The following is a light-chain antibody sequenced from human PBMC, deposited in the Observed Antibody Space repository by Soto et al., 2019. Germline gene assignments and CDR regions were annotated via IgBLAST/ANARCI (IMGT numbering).Light chain of an antibody. V-gene: IGLV1-36*01. Sequence: QSVLTQPPSLSAAPGQRVTISCSGSSSNIGNNAVNWYQQLPGKAPKLLIHFDDRVPSGVSDRFSGSKSGTSASLAISGLQSEDEADYYWASWDDSLGGPLFGGGTKLTVL. CDR1: SSNIGNNA. CDR2: FDD. CDR3: ASWDDSLGGPL. J-gene: IGLJ3*02.